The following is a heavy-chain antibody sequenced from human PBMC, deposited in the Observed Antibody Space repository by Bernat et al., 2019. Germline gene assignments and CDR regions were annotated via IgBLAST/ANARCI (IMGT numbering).Heavy chain of an antibody. Sequence: QVQLVESGGGVVQPGRSLRLSCAASGFTFSSYGMHWVRQAPGKGLEWVAVIWYDGSNKNYADSVKGQFTISRDNSKNTLYLQMNSLRDEDTAVYYCARVNQSPLDYRGAYYYYGMDVWGQGTTVTVSS. V-gene: IGHV3-33*01. D-gene: IGHD4-11*01. CDR1: GFTFSSYG. CDR3: ARVNQSPLDYRGAYYYYGMDV. CDR2: IWYDGSNK. J-gene: IGHJ6*02.